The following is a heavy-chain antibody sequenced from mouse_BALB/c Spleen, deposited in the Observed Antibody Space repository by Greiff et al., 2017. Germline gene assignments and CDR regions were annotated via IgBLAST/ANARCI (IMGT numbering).Heavy chain of an antibody. CDR3: ASGGYGNPFAY. J-gene: IGHJ3*01. V-gene: IGHV1-80*01. CDR2: IYPGDGDT. CDR1: GYAFSSYW. Sequence: VQLQQSGAELVRPGSSVKISCKASGYAFSSYWMNWVKQRPGQGLEWIGQIYPGDGDTNYNGKFKGKATLTADKSSSTAYMQLSSLTSEDSAVYFCASGGYGNPFAYWGQGTLVTVSA. D-gene: IGHD2-10*02.